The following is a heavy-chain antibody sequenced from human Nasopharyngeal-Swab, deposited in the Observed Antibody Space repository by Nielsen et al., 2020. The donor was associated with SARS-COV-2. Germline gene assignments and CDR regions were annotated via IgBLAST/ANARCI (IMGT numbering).Heavy chain of an antibody. CDR1: GGSISSGGYY. V-gene: IGHV4-31*03. CDR2: IYYSGST. CDR3: ARAQITMIVVVDAFDI. Sequence: SETLSLTCTVSGGSISSGGYYWSWIRQHPGKGLEWIGYIYYSGSTYYNPSLKSRVTISVDTSKNQFSLKLSSVTAADTAVYYYARAQITMIVVVDAFDIWGQGTMVTVSS. J-gene: IGHJ3*02. D-gene: IGHD3-22*01.